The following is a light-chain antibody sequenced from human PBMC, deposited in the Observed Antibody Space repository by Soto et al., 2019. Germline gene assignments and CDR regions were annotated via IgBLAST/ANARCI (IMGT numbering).Light chain of an antibody. CDR1: QGIRND. J-gene: IGKJ3*01. Sequence: AIQMTQSPSSLSASVGDRVTITCRASQGIRNDLGWHQQKPWQAPKLLIYAASSLQTGVPSRFSGSGSGTDFTLTISSLQPEDFATYYWLQDYNYPFTFGPGTKVDIK. V-gene: IGKV1-6*01. CDR2: AAS. CDR3: LQDYNYPFT.